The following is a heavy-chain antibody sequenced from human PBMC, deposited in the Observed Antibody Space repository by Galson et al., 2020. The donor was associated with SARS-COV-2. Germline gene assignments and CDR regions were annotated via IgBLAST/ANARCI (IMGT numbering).Heavy chain of an antibody. D-gene: IGHD2-2*01. CDR1: GGTFSSYA. V-gene: IGHV1-69*13. Sequence: SVKVSCKASGGTFSSYAISWVRQAPGQGLEWMGGIIPIFGTANYAQKLQGRVTITADESTSTAYMELSSLRSEDTAVYYCARGGWGYCSSTSCRKEDYYYYGMDVWGQGTTVTVSS. CDR3: ARGGWGYCSSTSCRKEDYYYYGMDV. J-gene: IGHJ6*02. CDR2: IIPIFGTA.